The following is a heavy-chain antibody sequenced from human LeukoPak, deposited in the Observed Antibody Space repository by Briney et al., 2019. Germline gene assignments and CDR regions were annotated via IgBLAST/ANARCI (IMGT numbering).Heavy chain of an antibody. Sequence: PGGSLRLSCAASGFTVSSYWMHWVRQAPGKGLAWVSRINSDGSSTSYADSVKGRFTISRDNAKNTLYLQMNSLRAEDTAVYYCARDRSGLNWFDPWGQGTLVTVSS. CDR3: ARDRSGLNWFDP. V-gene: IGHV3-74*01. J-gene: IGHJ5*02. D-gene: IGHD6-19*01. CDR1: GFTVSSYW. CDR2: INSDGSST.